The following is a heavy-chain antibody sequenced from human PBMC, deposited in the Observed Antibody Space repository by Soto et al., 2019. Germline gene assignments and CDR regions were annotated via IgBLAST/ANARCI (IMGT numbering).Heavy chain of an antibody. D-gene: IGHD5-12*01. CDR2: ISYDGSNK. J-gene: IGHJ6*02. CDR3: AKDGEMATIWDGMDV. CDR1: GFTFSSYG. V-gene: IGHV3-30*18. Sequence: QVQLVESGGGVVQPGRSLRLSCAASGFTFSSYGMHWVRQAPGKGLEWVAVISYDGSNKYYADSVKGRFTISRDNSKNTLYLQMNSLRAEDTAVYYCAKDGEMATIWDGMDVWGQGTTVTVSS.